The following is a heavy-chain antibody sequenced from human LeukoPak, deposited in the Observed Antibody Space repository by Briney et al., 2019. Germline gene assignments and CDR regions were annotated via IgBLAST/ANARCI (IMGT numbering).Heavy chain of an antibody. V-gene: IGHV3-23*01. CDR1: GFTFNNYA. Sequence: GSLRLSCAASGFTFNNYAMNWVRQAPGQGLEWVSGISSSGGSTYYADSVKGRFTISRDNSKNTLSLQMNSLRAEDTAVYYCAKKAGGSYFFDYWGQGTLVTVSS. CDR3: AKKAGGSYFFDY. J-gene: IGHJ4*02. CDR2: ISSSGGST. D-gene: IGHD1-26*01.